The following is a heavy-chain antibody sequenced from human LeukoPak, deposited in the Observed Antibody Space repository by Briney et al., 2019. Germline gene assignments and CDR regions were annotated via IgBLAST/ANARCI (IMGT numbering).Heavy chain of an antibody. CDR1: GGSIRSYY. Sequence: SETLSLTCTVSGGSIRSYYWSWIRQPPGKALEWIGYIYYSGSTKYNPSLKSRATISVDTSKNQFSLQLNSVSPEDTAVYYCARQGRSGASYSGLDSWGQGTLVTVSS. J-gene: IGHJ4*02. CDR3: ARQGRSGASYSGLDS. CDR2: IYYSGST. D-gene: IGHD1-26*01. V-gene: IGHV4-59*08.